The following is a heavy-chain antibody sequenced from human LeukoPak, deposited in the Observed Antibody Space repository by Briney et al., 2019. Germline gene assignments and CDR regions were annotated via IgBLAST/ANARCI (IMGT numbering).Heavy chain of an antibody. CDR2: IIPIFGTA. V-gene: IGHV1-69*01. J-gene: IGHJ4*02. D-gene: IGHD5-18*01. CDR1: GGTFSSYA. CDR3: ARVERGYSYRSPLDY. Sequence: PPASVKVSCKASGGTFSSYAISWVRQAPGRGLEWMGGIIPIFGTANYAQMFQGRVTITADESTSTAYMELSSLRSEDTAVYYCARVERGYSYRSPLDYWGQGTLVTVSS.